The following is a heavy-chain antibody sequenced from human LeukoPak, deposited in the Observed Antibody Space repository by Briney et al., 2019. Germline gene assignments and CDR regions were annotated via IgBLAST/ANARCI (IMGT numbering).Heavy chain of an antibody. CDR3: AKAARGYSYGLHFDY. V-gene: IGHV3-9*01. J-gene: IGHJ4*02. D-gene: IGHD5-18*01. CDR1: GVTFDDYA. Sequence: GGSLRLSCAASGVTFDDYAMHWVRQAPGKGLEWVSGISWNSGSIGYADSVKGRFTISRDNAKNSLYLQMNSLRAEDTALYYCAKAARGYSYGLHFDYWGQGTLVTVSS. CDR2: ISWNSGSI.